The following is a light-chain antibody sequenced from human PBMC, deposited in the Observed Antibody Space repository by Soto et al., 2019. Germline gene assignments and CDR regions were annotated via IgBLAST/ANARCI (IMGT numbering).Light chain of an antibody. CDR3: SSYAGSNPPVV. CDR1: SSGVGDYNY. V-gene: IGLV2-8*01. J-gene: IGLJ2*01. CDR2: EVS. Sequence: QSALTQPPSASGSPGQSVTISCTGTSSGVGDYNYVSWYQQHPGKAPKLMIYEVSKRPSGVPDRFSGSKSGNTASLTVSGLQAEDEADYYCSSYAGSNPPVVFGGGTKLTVL.